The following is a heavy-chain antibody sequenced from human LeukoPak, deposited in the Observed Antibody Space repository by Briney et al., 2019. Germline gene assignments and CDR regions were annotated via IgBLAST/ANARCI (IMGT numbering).Heavy chain of an antibody. CDR3: ARRGGGSITYFDY. CDR2: LYYNGIT. CDR1: GGSVSSGNYF. J-gene: IGHJ4*02. Sequence: PSETLSLTCTVSGGSVSSGNYFWGWIRQPPGKGLEWIGSLYYNGITYYNPSLESRVTMSVDTSKNQFSLKLNSVTAADTAVYYCARRGGGSITYFDYWSQGALVSVSS. D-gene: IGHD3-10*01. V-gene: IGHV4-39*01.